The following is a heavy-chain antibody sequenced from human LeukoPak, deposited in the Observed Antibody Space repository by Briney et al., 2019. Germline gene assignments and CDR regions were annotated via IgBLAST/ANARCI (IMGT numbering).Heavy chain of an antibody. CDR3: ARLVDSSGYYDYYYYYMDV. CDR1: GFTFSDYY. CDR2: ISSSGSTI. J-gene: IGHJ6*03. Sequence: PGGSLRLSCAASGFTFSDYYMSWLRQAPGKGLEWVSYISSSGSTIYYADSVKGRFTISRDNAKNSLYLQMNSLRAEDTAVYYCARLVDSSGYYDYYYYYMDVWGKGTTVTVSS. D-gene: IGHD3-22*01. V-gene: IGHV3-11*01.